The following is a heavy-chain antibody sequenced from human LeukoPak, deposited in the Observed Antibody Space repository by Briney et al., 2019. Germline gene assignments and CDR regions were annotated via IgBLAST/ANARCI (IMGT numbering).Heavy chain of an antibody. CDR2: MFYSGTT. Sequence: PSETLSLTCTVSGGSISSYYWSWIRQPPGQGLEWIGFMFYSGTTNYNPSLKSRVTISVDTSKNQLSLKLSSVPAADTAVYYCARLGAGNWFDPWGQGTLVTVSA. CDR3: ARLGAGNWFDP. V-gene: IGHV4-59*08. J-gene: IGHJ5*02. CDR1: GGSISSYY. D-gene: IGHD6-13*01.